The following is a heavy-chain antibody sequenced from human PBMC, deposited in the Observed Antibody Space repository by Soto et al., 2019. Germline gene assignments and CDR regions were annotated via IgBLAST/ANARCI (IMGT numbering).Heavy chain of an antibody. CDR3: ARDPVAATDGYYYGMDV. CDR2: IYYSGST. J-gene: IGHJ6*02. Sequence: SETLSLTCTVSGGSISSGDYYWGWIHQPPGKGLEWIGYIYYSGSTYYNPSLKSRVTISVDTSKNQFSLKLSSVTAADTAVYYCARDPVAATDGYYYGMDVWGQGTTVTVSS. CDR1: GGSISSGDYY. D-gene: IGHD1-26*01. V-gene: IGHV4-30-4*01.